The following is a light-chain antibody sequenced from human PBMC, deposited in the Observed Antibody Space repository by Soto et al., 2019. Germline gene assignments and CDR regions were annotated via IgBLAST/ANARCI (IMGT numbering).Light chain of an antibody. Sequence: EIVLTQSPGTLSLSPGERATLSCRASQSVSSSYLAWYQQKPGQAPRLLVYGASNRATGIPDRFSGSGSGTDFTLTISRLEPEDFAVYYCQQHGSSPITFGQGTLLEIK. CDR1: QSVSSSY. CDR3: QQHGSSPIT. J-gene: IGKJ5*01. CDR2: GAS. V-gene: IGKV3-20*01.